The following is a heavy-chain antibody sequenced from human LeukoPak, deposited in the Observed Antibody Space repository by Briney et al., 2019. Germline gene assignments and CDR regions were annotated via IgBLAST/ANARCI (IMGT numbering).Heavy chain of an antibody. CDR2: ISSSSSYI. Sequence: PGGSLRLSCAASGFTFSSYSMNWVRQAPGKGLEWVSSISSSSSYIYYADSVKGRFTISRDNAKNSLYLQMNSLRAEDTAVYYCARAPTKTYYFDYWGQGTLVTVPS. D-gene: IGHD1-1*01. V-gene: IGHV3-21*01. J-gene: IGHJ4*02. CDR1: GFTFSSYS. CDR3: ARAPTKTYYFDY.